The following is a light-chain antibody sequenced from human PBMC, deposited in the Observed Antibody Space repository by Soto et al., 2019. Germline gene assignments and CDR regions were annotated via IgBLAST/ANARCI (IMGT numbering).Light chain of an antibody. Sequence: EIVLTQSPATLSLSPGEGATLSCRASQRVKRPLGGYQQKPGQAPTLLIYDASNRTISIPARFSGSGSDTDFTLTISSLEPEDFAIYYCQQRDDWPLSFGGGTRVEIK. J-gene: IGKJ4*01. V-gene: IGKV3-11*01. CDR2: DAS. CDR1: QRVKRP. CDR3: QQRDDWPLS.